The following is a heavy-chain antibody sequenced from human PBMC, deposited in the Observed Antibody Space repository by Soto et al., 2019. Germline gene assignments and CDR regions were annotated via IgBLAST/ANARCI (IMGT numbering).Heavy chain of an antibody. D-gene: IGHD3-22*01. V-gene: IGHV3-33*08. CDR2: IWFDGTNE. J-gene: IGHJ5*02. CDR1: GFALNTYG. CDR3: VTSSGYH. Sequence: ESGGGVVHPGMSLTLSCVASGFALNTYGMNWVRQAPGGGLELVAVIWFDGTNEYYSDSVKGRFTIFRDNSRNTLHLQMRGLRVDDTAIYYCVTSSGYHWGQGTLVTVSS.